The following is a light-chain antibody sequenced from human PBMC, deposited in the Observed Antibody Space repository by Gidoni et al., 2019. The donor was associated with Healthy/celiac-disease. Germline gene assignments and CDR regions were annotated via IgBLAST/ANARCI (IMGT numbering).Light chain of an antibody. CDR1: SSDVGGYNY. CDR2: EVS. V-gene: IGLV2-14*01. Sequence: QSALPQPASVSGSPGQSITISCTGTSSDVGGYNYVSWYQQHPGKAPKLMFYEVSNRPSGVSNRFSGSKSCNTASLTISGIQAEDEADYYCSSYTSSSTMVFGGGTKLTVL. J-gene: IGLJ2*01. CDR3: SSYTSSSTMV.